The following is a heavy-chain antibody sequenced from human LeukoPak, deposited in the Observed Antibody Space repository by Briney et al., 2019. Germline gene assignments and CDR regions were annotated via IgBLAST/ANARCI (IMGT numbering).Heavy chain of an antibody. CDR1: GGSINGGNYY. CDR2: ISPSGST. V-gene: IGHV4-61*02. Sequence: SETLSLTCTVSGGSINGGNYYWTWLRQPAGKGLEWIGRISPSGSTNHNPSLTSRVTISVDTSKNQFSLKLNFVTAADTAVYYCARQTGSGLFILPGGQGTLVTVSS. J-gene: IGHJ4*02. D-gene: IGHD3/OR15-3a*01. CDR3: ARQTGSGLFILP.